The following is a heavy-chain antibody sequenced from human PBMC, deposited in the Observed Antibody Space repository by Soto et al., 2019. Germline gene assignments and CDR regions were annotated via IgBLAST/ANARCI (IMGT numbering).Heavy chain of an antibody. CDR1: GGSISSYY. CDR2: IYYSGST. V-gene: IGHV4-59*08. CDR3: TTQGFGVLHGLVHV. Sequence: SETLSLTCTVSGGSISSYYWSWIRQPPGKGLEWIGYIYYSGSTNYNPSLKSRVMLSVDTSKNQCSLKLTSVIAADAAVYYCTTQGFGVLHGLVHVWGQGTTVTVSS. J-gene: IGHJ6*02. D-gene: IGHD3-10*01.